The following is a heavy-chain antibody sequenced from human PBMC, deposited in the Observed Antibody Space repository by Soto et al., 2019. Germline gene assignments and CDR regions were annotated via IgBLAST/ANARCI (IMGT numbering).Heavy chain of an antibody. CDR1: GYTFTSYG. D-gene: IGHD3-3*01. CDR2: ISAYNGNT. Sequence: ASVKVSCKASGYTFTSYGISWVRQAPGQGLEWMGWISAYNGNTNYAQKLQGRVTMTTDTSTSTAYMELRSLRSDDTAVYYCDRVHQYYDFWSAPPAQLDYWGQGPLLTVSP. CDR3: DRVHQYYDFWSAPPAQLDY. V-gene: IGHV1-18*04. J-gene: IGHJ4*02.